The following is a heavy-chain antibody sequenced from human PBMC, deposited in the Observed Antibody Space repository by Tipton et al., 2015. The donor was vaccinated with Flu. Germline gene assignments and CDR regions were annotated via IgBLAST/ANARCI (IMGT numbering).Heavy chain of an antibody. D-gene: IGHD3-3*01. CDR3: ARDVFPYWFDS. CDR2: IYSGGNT. J-gene: IGHJ5*01. CDR1: GGSISTYY. Sequence: GLVKPSETLSLTCTVSGGSISTYYWSWIRQPAGKGLEWIGRIYSGGNTNYNPSLKSRVSMSVDTSKNQFSLKLRSATAADTAFYYCARDVFPYWFDSWGQGTLVTVSS. V-gene: IGHV4-4*07.